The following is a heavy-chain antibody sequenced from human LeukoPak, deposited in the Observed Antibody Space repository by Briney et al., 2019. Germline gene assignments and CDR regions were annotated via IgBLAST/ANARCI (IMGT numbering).Heavy chain of an antibody. J-gene: IGHJ4*02. D-gene: IGHD3-10*01. Sequence: SETLSLTCTVSGGSISSHYWSWLRLPPGKGLEWIGSIYYSGSTNYNPSLKSRVTISLDASKNQFSLKLSSVTAADTAVYYCARRDYGSGSYPFDYWGQGILVTVSS. CDR3: ARRDYGSGSYPFDY. V-gene: IGHV4-59*08. CDR2: IYYSGST. CDR1: GGSISSHY.